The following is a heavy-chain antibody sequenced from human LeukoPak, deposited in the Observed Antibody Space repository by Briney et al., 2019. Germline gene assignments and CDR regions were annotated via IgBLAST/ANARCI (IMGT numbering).Heavy chain of an antibody. CDR3: AREGIPVGSGYPDY. CDR2: ISSSSSYI. CDR1: GFTFSSYS. D-gene: IGHD3-22*01. Sequence: GGSLRLSCAASGFTFSSYSMNWVRQAPGKGLEWVSSISSSSSYIYYADSVKGRFTISRDNAKNSLYLQMNSLRAEDTAVYYCAREGIPVGSGYPDYWGQGILVTVSS. J-gene: IGHJ4*02. V-gene: IGHV3-21*01.